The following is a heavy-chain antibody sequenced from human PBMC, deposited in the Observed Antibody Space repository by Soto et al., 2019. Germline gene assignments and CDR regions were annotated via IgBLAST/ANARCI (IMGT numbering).Heavy chain of an antibody. CDR2: IYHSGST. V-gene: IGHV4-30-2*01. CDR1: GGSISSGGYS. J-gene: IGHJ4*02. CDR3: AREGNLGRWLQPLDF. D-gene: IGHD5-12*01. Sequence: NPSETLSLTCAVSGGSISSGGYSWGWIRQPPGKGLEWIGYIYHSGSTYYNPSLKSRVTISVDRSKNQFSLKLISVTAADTAKYFCAREGNLGRWLQPLDFWGQGTLVTVSS.